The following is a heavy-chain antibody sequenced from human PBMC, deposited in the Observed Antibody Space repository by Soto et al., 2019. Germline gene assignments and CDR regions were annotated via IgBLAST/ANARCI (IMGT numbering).Heavy chain of an antibody. CDR1: GFTFSSYA. CDR2: ISGSGDST. Sequence: GGSLRLSCAASGFTFSSYAMSWVRQAPGKGLEWVSAISGSGDSTSYADSVKGRFTISRDNSKNTLYLQMNSLRAEDTAVYYCASRVRGVIMGGSGDYWGQGTLVTVSS. J-gene: IGHJ4*02. D-gene: IGHD3-10*01. CDR3: ASRVRGVIMGGSGDY. V-gene: IGHV3-23*01.